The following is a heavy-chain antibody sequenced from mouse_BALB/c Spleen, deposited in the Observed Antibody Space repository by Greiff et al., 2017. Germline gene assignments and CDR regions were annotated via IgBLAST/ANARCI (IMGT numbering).Heavy chain of an antibody. Sequence: VQLVESGPGLVAPSQSLSITCTVSGFSLTDYGVSWIRQPPGKGLEWLGVIWGGGSTYYNSALKSRLSISKDNSKSQVFLKMNSLQTDDTAMYYCAKEANYGSRGDYFDYWGQGTTLTVSS. V-gene: IGHV2-6-5*01. CDR1: GFSLTDYG. CDR2: IWGGGST. J-gene: IGHJ2*01. D-gene: IGHD1-1*01. CDR3: AKEANYGSRGDYFDY.